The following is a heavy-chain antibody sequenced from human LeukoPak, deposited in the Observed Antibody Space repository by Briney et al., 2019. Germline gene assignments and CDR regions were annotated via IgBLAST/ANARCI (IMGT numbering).Heavy chain of an antibody. CDR3: ATDQRGLELQGGEAFDI. V-gene: IGHV1-24*01. CDR1: GYTLTELS. CDR2: FDPEDGET. D-gene: IGHD1-7*01. Sequence: ASVKVSCKVSGYTLTELSMHWVRQAPGKGLERMGGFDPEDGETIYAQKFQGRVTMTEDTSTDTAYMELSSLRSEDTAVYYCATDQRGLELQGGEAFDIWGQGTMVTVSS. J-gene: IGHJ3*02.